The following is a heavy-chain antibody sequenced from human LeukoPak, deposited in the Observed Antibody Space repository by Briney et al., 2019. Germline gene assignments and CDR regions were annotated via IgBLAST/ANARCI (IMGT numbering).Heavy chain of an antibody. Sequence: SGTLSLTCAVSGGSISSSNWWSWVRQPPGKGLEWIGEIYHSGSTNYNPSLKSRVTISVDKSKNQFSLKLSSVTAADTAVYYCASDRGVRGVTVRELHYWGQGTLVTVSS. CDR3: ASDRGVRGVTVRELHY. CDR2: IYHSGST. V-gene: IGHV4-4*02. D-gene: IGHD3-10*01. CDR1: GGSISSSNW. J-gene: IGHJ4*02.